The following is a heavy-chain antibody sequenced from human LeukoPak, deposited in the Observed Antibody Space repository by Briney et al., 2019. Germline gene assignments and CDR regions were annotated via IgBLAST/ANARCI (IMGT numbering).Heavy chain of an antibody. CDR2: ISSSGSTI. J-gene: IGHJ4*02. D-gene: IGHD2-15*01. Sequence: GGSLRLSCAASGFTFNIYGMNWVRQAPGKGLEWVSYISSSGSTIYYADSVKGRFTISRDNAKNSLYLQMNSLRAEDTAVYYCARVRGYSPIDYWGQGTLVTVSS. CDR3: ARVRGYSPIDY. V-gene: IGHV3-48*04. CDR1: GFTFNIYG.